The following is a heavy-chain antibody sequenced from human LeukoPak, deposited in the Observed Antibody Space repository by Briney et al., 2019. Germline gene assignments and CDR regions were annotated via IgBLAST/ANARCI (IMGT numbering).Heavy chain of an antibody. Sequence: ASVKVSCKASGYTFTSYAMNWVRQAPGQGLEWMGWINTNTGNPTYAQGFTGRFVFSLDTSVSTAYLQISSLKAEDTAVYYCARDADSGDNSGWYDLLGFDYWGQGTPVTVSS. CDR1: GYTFTSYA. CDR3: ARDADSGDNSGWYDLLGFDY. CDR2: INTNTGNP. D-gene: IGHD6-19*01. J-gene: IGHJ4*02. V-gene: IGHV7-4-1*02.